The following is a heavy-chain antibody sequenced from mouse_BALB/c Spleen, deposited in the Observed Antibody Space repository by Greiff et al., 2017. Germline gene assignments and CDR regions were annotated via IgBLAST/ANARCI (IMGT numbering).Heavy chain of an antibody. CDR2: INPSNGRT. D-gene: IGHD2-4*01. CDR1: GYTFTSYW. CDR3: ARAITTNY. J-gene: IGHJ2*01. V-gene: IGHV1S81*02. Sequence: VKQSCKASGYTFTSYWMHWVKQRPGQGLEWIGEINPSNGRTNYNEKFKSKATLTVDKSSSTAYMQLSSLTSEDSAVYYCARAITTNYWGQGTTLTVSS.